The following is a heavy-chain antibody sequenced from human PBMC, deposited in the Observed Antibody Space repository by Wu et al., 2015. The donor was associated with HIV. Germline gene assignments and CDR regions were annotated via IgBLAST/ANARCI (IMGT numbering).Heavy chain of an antibody. J-gene: IGHJ4*02. CDR3: ARDQRIVAGIGSSILDF. Sequence: QVQLVQSGAEVKKPGASVKVSCKASGYTSISYGITWVRQAPRQGLEWMAWISPHNGDTNYAQRFQGRVTLTTDTSTNTVSMELRSLTSDDTAVYYCARDQRIVAGIGSSILDFWGQGSLVTVSS. CDR1: GYTSISYG. V-gene: IGHV1-18*01. D-gene: IGHD2-21*01. CDR2: ISPHNGDT.